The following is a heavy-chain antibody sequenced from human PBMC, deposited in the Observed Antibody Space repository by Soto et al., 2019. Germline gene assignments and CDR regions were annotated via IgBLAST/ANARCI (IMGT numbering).Heavy chain of an antibody. CDR1: GGSISSGGYS. V-gene: IGHV4-30-2*01. CDR2: IYHSGST. J-gene: IGHJ4*02. Sequence: SETLSLTCAVSGGSISSGGYSWSWIRQPPGKGLEWIGYIYHSGSTYYNPSLKSRVTISVDRSKNQFSLKLSSVTAADTAVYYCARGYDWDFDYWGQGTLVTVSS. CDR3: ARGYDWDFDY. D-gene: IGHD3-16*01.